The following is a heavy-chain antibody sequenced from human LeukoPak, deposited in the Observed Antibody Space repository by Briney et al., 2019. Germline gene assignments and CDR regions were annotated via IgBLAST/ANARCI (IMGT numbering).Heavy chain of an antibody. CDR3: ARQDRCSSTSCLPRY. Sequence: GGSPQISCQGSGCLFTSYWIGWVRQMPGKGLEWMGIIYPGDSDTRYSPSFQGQVTISADKSISTAYLQWSSLKASDTAMYYCARQDRCSSTSCLPRYWGQGTLVTVSS. J-gene: IGHJ4*02. D-gene: IGHD2-2*01. V-gene: IGHV5-51*01. CDR2: IYPGDSDT. CDR1: GCLFTSYW.